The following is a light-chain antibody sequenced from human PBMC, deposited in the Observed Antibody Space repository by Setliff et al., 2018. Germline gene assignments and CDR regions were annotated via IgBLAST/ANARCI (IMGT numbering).Light chain of an antibody. V-gene: IGLV2-14*03. J-gene: IGLJ2*01. CDR1: SSDVGGYNY. Sequence: QSVLTQPAAVSGSPGQSIAISCAGTSSDVGGYNYVSWYQQHPGKAPKLMIYEVTKRPSGVSDRFSGSKSGNTASLTISGLQAEDEADYYCLSYTSKTTRALFAGGTK. CDR2: EVT. CDR3: LSYTSKTTRAL.